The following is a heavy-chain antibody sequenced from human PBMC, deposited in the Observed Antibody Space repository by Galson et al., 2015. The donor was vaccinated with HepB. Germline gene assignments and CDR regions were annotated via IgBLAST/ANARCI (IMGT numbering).Heavy chain of an antibody. V-gene: IGHV3-49*03. CDR1: GFTFGVYD. CDR2: IRSKAYGGTT. CDR3: TIYCSSTSCIWGT. J-gene: IGHJ4*02. Sequence: SLRLSCAASGFTFGVYDMRWFRQAPGKGLEWVGFIRSKAYGGTTEYAASVKGRFTISRDDSKSISYLQMNSLNNEDTAVYYCTIYCSSTSCIWGTWGQGTLVTVSS. D-gene: IGHD2-2*01.